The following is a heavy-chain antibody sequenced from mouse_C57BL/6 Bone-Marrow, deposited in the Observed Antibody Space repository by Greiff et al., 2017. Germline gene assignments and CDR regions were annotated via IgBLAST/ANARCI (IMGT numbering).Heavy chain of an antibody. CDR3: VREDSGYGFAY. CDR2: IRNKSSNYAT. D-gene: IGHD3-2*02. CDR1: GFTFNTYA. Sequence: DVKLVESGGGLVQPKGSLKLSCAASGFTFNTYAMHWVRQAPGKGLEWVARIRNKSSNYATYYADSVKDRFTISRDDSQSMLYLQMNNLKAEDTAIYYGVREDSGYGFAYWGQGTLVTVSA. J-gene: IGHJ3*01. V-gene: IGHV10-3*01.